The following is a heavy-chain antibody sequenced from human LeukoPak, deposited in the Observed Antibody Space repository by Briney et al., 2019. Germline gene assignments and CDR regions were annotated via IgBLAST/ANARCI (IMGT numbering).Heavy chain of an antibody. D-gene: IGHD5-12*01. J-gene: IGHJ4*02. V-gene: IGHV3-30*02. CDR1: GFIFSTHG. Sequence: GGSLRLSCAASGFIFSTHGMHWVRQAPGKGLEWLAFIRYDGSNKYYADSVKGRFTISRDNAKNSLYLQMNSLRVEDTAVYYCARVGYNDYDLDYWGQGALVTVSS. CDR3: ARVGYNDYDLDY. CDR2: IRYDGSNK.